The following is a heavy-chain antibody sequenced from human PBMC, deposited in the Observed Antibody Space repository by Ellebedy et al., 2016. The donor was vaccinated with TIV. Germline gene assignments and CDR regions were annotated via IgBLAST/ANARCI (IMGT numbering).Heavy chain of an antibody. CDR2: ISYDGSNK. Sequence: GGSLRLSCAASGFTFNSYGMHWVRQAPGKGLEWVAVISYDGSNKYYADSVKGRFTISRDISKNTLYLQMNSLRAEDTVVYYCAKDGGSGVWWSYRYYDYWGQGTLVTVSS. J-gene: IGHJ4*02. CDR1: GFTFNSYG. CDR3: AKDGGSGVWWSYRYYDY. D-gene: IGHD3-16*02. V-gene: IGHV3-30*18.